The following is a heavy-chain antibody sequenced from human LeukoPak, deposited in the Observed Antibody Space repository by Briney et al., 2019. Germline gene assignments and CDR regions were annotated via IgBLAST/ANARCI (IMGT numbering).Heavy chain of an antibody. CDR3: AKPIGPRYGDYHNSCFDS. V-gene: IGHV3-23*01. J-gene: IGHJ5*01. D-gene: IGHD4-17*01. CDR2: ISTTT. CDR1: GVTFRTYA. Sequence: GGSLRLSCAASGVTFRTYAMSWVRQVPAKGLEWVSAISTTTYYADFVEGRFTISRDNSKNTLYLQMNSLRAEDTAVYYCAKPIGPRYGDYHNSCFDSWGQGTLVTVSS.